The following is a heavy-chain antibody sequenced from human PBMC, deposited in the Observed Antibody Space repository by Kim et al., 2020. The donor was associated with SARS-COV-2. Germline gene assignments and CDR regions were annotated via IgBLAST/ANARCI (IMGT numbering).Heavy chain of an antibody. CDR1: GFTFSSYS. CDR3: ARDGATVTNEGAYFDY. Sequence: GGSLRLSCAASGFTFSSYSMNWVRQAPGKGLEWVSSISSSSSYIYYADSVKGRFTISRDNAKNSLYLQMNSLRAEDTAVYYCARDGATVTNEGAYFDYWGQGTLVTVSS. D-gene: IGHD4-17*01. V-gene: IGHV3-21*01. J-gene: IGHJ4*02. CDR2: ISSSSSYI.